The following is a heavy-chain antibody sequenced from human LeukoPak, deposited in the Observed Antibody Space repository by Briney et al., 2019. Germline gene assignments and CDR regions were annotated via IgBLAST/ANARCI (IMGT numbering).Heavy chain of an antibody. Sequence: GGSLRLSCAASGFTFRNFGMTWVRQAPGKGLEWVSSISSSSSYIYYADSVKGRFTISRDNAKNSLYLQMNSLRAEDTAVYYCARSGTTRANNWFDPWGQGTLVTVSS. D-gene: IGHD1-1*01. CDR3: ARSGTTRANNWFDP. V-gene: IGHV3-21*01. CDR1: GFTFRNFG. J-gene: IGHJ5*02. CDR2: ISSSSSYI.